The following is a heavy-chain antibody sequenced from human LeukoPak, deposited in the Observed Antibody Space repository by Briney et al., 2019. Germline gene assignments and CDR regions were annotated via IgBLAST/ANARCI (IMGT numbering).Heavy chain of an antibody. CDR2: TSHDGNEK. CDR3: FTGSAYYYDS. J-gene: IGHJ5*01. D-gene: IGHD3-22*01. Sequence: GGSLRLSCVAPGFTSSEYVMNWVRQPPGKGLEWVAVTSHDGNEKYYADSVKGRFTISRDNSKNTVFLQMNSLSTEDTAVYSCFTGSAYYYDSWGQGTLVTVSS. CDR1: GFTSSEYV. V-gene: IGHV3-30*01.